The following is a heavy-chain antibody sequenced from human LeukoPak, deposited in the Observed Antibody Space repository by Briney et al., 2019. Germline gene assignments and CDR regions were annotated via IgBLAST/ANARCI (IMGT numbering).Heavy chain of an antibody. J-gene: IGHJ5*02. Sequence: SQTLSLTCTVSGGSISSGGYYWSWIRQHPGKGLEWIGYIYYSGSTYYNPSLKSRVTISVDTSKNQFSLKLSSVTAADTAVYYCAREYCSSTSCYNFNWFDPWGQGTLVTVSS. D-gene: IGHD2-2*02. CDR3: AREYCSSTSCYNFNWFDP. CDR2: IYYSGST. CDR1: GGSISSGGYY. V-gene: IGHV4-31*03.